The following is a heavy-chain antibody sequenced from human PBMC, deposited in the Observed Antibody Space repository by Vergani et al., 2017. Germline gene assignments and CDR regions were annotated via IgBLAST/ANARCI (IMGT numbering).Heavy chain of an antibody. D-gene: IGHD1-26*01. J-gene: IGHJ3*02. Sequence: EVQLVESGGGLVQPGGSLRLSCAASGFTFSSYSMNWVRQAPGKGLEWVSYISSSSSTIYYADSVKGRFTISRDKAKNSLYLQMNSLRDEDTAVYYCARPRRVGATRGDAFDIWGQGTMVTVSS. V-gene: IGHV3-48*02. CDR1: GFTFSSYS. CDR3: ARPRRVGATRGDAFDI. CDR2: ISSSSSTI.